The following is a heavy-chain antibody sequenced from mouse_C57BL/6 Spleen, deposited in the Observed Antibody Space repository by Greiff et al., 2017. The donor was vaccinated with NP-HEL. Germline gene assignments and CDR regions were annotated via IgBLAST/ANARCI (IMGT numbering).Heavy chain of an antibody. J-gene: IGHJ2*01. D-gene: IGHD3-2*02. Sequence: QVQLQQPGAELVRPGSSVKLSCKASGYTFTSYWMHFVKQMPIQGLECIVNIDPSDSETHYNQKFKDNATLTVDKSSSTAYMQLSRLTSEDSAVYYCAREGRQRRRHLDYWGQSTTLTVSS. CDR1: GYTFTSYW. V-gene: IGHV1-52*01. CDR3: AREGRQRRRHLDY. CDR2: IDPSDSET.